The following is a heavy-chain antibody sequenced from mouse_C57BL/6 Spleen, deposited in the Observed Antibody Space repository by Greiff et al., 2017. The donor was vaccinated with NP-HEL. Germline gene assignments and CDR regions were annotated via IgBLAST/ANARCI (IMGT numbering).Heavy chain of an antibody. CDR1: GYTFTSYW. V-gene: IGHV1-55*01. CDR2: IYPGSGST. Sequence: KQSGAELVKPGASVKMSCKASGYTFTSYWITWVKQRPGQGLEWIGDIYPGSGSTNYNEKFKSKATLTVDTSSSTAYMQLSSLTSEDSAVYYCARRGGNYVFAYWGQGTLVTVSA. D-gene: IGHD2-1*01. CDR3: ARRGGNYVFAY. J-gene: IGHJ3*01.